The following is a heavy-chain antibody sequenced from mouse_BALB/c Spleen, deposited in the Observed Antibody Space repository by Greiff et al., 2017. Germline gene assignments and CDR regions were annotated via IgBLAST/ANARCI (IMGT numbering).Heavy chain of an antibody. Sequence: EVQLQQSGAELVRPGALVKLSCKASGFNIKDYYMHWVKQRPEQGLEWIGWIDPENGNTIYDPKFQGKASITADTSSNTAYLQLSSLTSEDTAVYYCARNYRDDSYYAMDYWGQGTSVTVSS. J-gene: IGHJ4*01. CDR2: IDPENGNT. D-gene: IGHD2-14*01. CDR1: GFNIKDYY. CDR3: ARNYRDDSYYAMDY. V-gene: IGHV14-1*02.